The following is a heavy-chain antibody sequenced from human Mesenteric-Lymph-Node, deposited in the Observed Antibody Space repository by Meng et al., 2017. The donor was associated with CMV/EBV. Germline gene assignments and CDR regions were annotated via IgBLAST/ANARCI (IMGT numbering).Heavy chain of an antibody. CDR2: ITPNNGGT. Sequence: SGYTFTGYYIHWVRQAPGQGLEWMGRITPNNGGTNYAQKFQGRVTMTRDTSISTAYMELSRLRSDDTAVYYCARVYCSSKSCYHFDYWGQGTLVTVSS. J-gene: IGHJ4*02. CDR1: GYTFTGYY. D-gene: IGHD2-2*01. CDR3: ARVYCSSKSCYHFDY. V-gene: IGHV1-2*06.